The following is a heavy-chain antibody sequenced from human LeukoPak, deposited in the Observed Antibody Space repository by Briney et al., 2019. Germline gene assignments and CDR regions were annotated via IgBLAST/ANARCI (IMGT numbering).Heavy chain of an antibody. D-gene: IGHD3-10*01. J-gene: IGHJ4*02. CDR3: AKDRVARGEYFDY. CDR1: GFTFSNFA. CDR2: ISGSGDNT. Sequence: GGSLRLSCAASGFTFSNFAMNWVRQAPGKGLEWVSRISGSGDNTYYAESVKGRFTISRDNSENTLYLQMNSLRVEDTAVYYCAKDRVARGEYFDYWGQGTLVTVSS. V-gene: IGHV3-23*01.